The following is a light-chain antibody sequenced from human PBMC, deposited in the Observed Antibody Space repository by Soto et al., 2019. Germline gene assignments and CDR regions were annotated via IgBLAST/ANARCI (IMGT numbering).Light chain of an antibody. V-gene: IGLV8-61*01. CDR3: MLYMGGGLVV. J-gene: IGLJ2*01. Sequence: QTVLPREPWFQFPPEGKFQSLLGLTSGSVSTTYYPSWYQQTPGQAPRTLIYSTNIRSSGVPDRFSGSILGNKAALTITGAQADDESDYHCMLYMGGGLVVFGGGTKLTVL. CDR1: SGSVSTTYY. CDR2: STN.